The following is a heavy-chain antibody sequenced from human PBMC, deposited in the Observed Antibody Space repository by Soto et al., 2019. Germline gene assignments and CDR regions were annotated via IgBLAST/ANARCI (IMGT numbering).Heavy chain of an antibody. CDR3: ARDMTPPDQIVEIPAAFAY. V-gene: IGHV1-18*01. CDR1: GYTFSSYS. J-gene: IGHJ4*02. D-gene: IGHD2-15*01. Sequence: ASVKVSFQASGYTFSSYSISWLRQAPGQGPEWMGRISAYNGKTNYAQRLQGRVTLTTDTSTSTAYMELRSLRSDDTAVFYCARDMTPPDQIVEIPAAFAYWGQGTRGTV. CDR2: ISAYNGKT.